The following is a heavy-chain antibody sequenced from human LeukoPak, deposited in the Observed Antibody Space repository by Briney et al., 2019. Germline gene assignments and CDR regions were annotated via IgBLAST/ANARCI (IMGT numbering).Heavy chain of an antibody. Sequence: GGSLRLSCAAFGFTFKIYSMNWVRQAPGKGLEWVSAISGSGGSTYYADSVKGRFTISRDNSKNTLYLQMNSLRAEDTAVYYCAKDPIYSSSWLHHFDYWGQGTLVTVSS. D-gene: IGHD6-13*01. J-gene: IGHJ4*02. CDR2: ISGSGGST. CDR1: GFTFKIYS. CDR3: AKDPIYSSSWLHHFDY. V-gene: IGHV3-23*01.